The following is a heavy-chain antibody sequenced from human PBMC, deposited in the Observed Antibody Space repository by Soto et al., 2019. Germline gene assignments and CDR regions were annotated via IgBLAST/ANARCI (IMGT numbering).Heavy chain of an antibody. V-gene: IGHV4-59*12. D-gene: IGHD1-26*01. CDR1: GGSISTYY. J-gene: IGHJ6*01. CDR3: TRARGRMGRYYYYDTVT. CDR2: IYYSGST. Sequence: QVHLQQSGPGLVKASETLSLTCAVSGGSISTYYWSWIRQPPGKGLEWIGYIYYSGSTNYNPSLRSRVTISVATSNNQHSPSLRPVAAADTTVSECTRARGRMGRYYYYDTVTWWQGSSVTV.